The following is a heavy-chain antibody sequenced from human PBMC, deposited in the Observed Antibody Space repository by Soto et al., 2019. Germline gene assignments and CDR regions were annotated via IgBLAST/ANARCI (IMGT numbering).Heavy chain of an antibody. V-gene: IGHV3-30-3*01. CDR1: GFTFSSYA. J-gene: IGHJ3*02. D-gene: IGHD3-16*01. Sequence: QVQLVESGGGVVQPGRSLRLSCAASGFTFSSYAMHWVRQAPGKGLEWVAVISYDGSNKYYADSVKGRFTISRDNSKNTLYLQMNSLRAEDTAVYYCAREQGGEPTDAFDIWGQGTMVTVSS. CDR3: AREQGGEPTDAFDI. CDR2: ISYDGSNK.